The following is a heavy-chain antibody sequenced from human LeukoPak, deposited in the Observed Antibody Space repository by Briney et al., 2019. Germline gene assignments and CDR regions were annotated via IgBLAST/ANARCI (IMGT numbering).Heavy chain of an antibody. CDR2: IYYSGST. Sequence: SETLSLTCTVSGGSISSSSYYWGWIRQPPGKGLEWIGSIYYSGSTYYNPSLKSRVTISVDTSKNQFSLKLSSVTAADTAVYYCASTFGGVIVDFYYFDYWGQGTLVTVSS. V-gene: IGHV4-39*07. J-gene: IGHJ4*02. D-gene: IGHD3-16*02. CDR1: GGSISSSSYY. CDR3: ASTFGGVIVDFYYFDY.